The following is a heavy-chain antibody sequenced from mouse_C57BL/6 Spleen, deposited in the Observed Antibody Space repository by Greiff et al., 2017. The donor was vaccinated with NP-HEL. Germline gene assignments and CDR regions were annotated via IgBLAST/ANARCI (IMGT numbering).Heavy chain of an antibody. J-gene: IGHJ2*01. V-gene: IGHV3-6*01. D-gene: IGHD2-4*01. CDR1: GYSITSGYY. CDR3: ASGGYDYDGFDY. CDR2: ISYDGSN. Sequence: DVKLQESGPGLVKPSQSLSLTCSVTGYSITSGYYWNWIRQFPGNKLEWMGYISYDGSNNYNPSLKNRISITRDTSKNQFFLKLNSVTTEDTATYYCASGGYDYDGFDYWGQGTTLTVSS.